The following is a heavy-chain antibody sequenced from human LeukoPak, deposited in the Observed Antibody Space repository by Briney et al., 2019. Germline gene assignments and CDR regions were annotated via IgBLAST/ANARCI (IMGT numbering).Heavy chain of an antibody. J-gene: IGHJ4*02. D-gene: IGHD5-18*01. Sequence: GGCLRLSCAASGFTFSTYAMSWDRQAPGMGLVWVSRINSDGSSTSYADSARGRFTISRDNAKNTLYLQMSSLRAEDTAVYYCASLRTAMITFDYWVQASLLTVSS. CDR1: GFTFSTYA. CDR2: INSDGSST. CDR3: ASLRTAMITFDY. V-gene: IGHV3-74*01.